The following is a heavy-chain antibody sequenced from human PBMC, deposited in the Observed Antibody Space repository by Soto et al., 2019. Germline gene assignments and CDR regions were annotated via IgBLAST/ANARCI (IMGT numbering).Heavy chain of an antibody. D-gene: IGHD3-3*01. Sequence: GGSLRLSCAASEFTFSSYGMHWVRQAPGKGLEWLSVISYDGNNKYYSDSVKGRFTISRDNSKNTLYLQMNSLRGEDTAVYYCAKDRAFWSGTHDAFDIWGQGTMVTVSS. J-gene: IGHJ3*02. CDR1: EFTFSSYG. CDR2: ISYDGNNK. CDR3: AKDRAFWSGTHDAFDI. V-gene: IGHV3-30*18.